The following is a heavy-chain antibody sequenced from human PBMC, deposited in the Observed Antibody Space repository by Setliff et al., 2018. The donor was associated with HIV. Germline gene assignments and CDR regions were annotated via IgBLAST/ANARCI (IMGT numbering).Heavy chain of an antibody. Sequence: SETLSLTCSVSYSSLTSNNFYWGWIRQPPGRGLEWIGNIYYTGTTYYNSSLKSRVRISVDTSTNQFSLNVTSVTAADTAVYYCARGNYYYYYMDLWGEGTTVT. CDR1: YSSLTSNNFY. J-gene: IGHJ6*03. CDR3: ARGNYYYYYMDL. D-gene: IGHD3-10*01. V-gene: IGHV4-39*07. CDR2: IYYTGTT.